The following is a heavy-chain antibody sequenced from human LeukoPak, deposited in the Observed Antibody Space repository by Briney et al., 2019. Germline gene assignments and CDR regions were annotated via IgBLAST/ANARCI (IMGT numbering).Heavy chain of an antibody. CDR3: AKDDPWDYYFDY. Sequence: GGSLRLSCAASGFTFSSYGMHWVRQAPGKGLEWVAFIRYVGSNKYYADSVKGRSTISRDNSKNTLYLQMNSLRAEDTAVYYCAKDDPWDYYFDYWGQGTLVTVSS. CDR1: GFTFSSYG. J-gene: IGHJ4*02. D-gene: IGHD1-26*01. V-gene: IGHV3-30*02. CDR2: IRYVGSNK.